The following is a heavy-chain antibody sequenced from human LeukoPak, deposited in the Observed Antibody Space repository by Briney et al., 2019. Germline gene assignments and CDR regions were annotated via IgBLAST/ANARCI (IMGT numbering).Heavy chain of an antibody. Sequence: GGSLRLSCAASGFTFSRFWMSWVRQAPGKGLEWVSVVYSGDRTYYADSVKGRFTISRDDSTNTLYLLMNSLRAEDTAVYYCARGYPIDYWGQGTLVTVSS. CDR3: ARGYPIDY. CDR2: VYSGDRT. J-gene: IGHJ4*02. CDR1: GFTFSRFW. V-gene: IGHV3-66*01. D-gene: IGHD1-26*01.